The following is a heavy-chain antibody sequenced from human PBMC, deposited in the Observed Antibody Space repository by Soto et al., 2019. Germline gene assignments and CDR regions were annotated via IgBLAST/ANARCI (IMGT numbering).Heavy chain of an antibody. CDR2: IYYSGST. Sequence: SETLSLTCTVSGGSISSGGYYWSWIRQHPGKGQEWIGYIYYSGSTYYNPSLKSRVTISVDTSKNQFSLKRSSVTAADTAVYYCARVAIFGVVIMWGEAYYGMDVWGQGTTVTVSS. CDR3: ARVAIFGVVIMWGEAYYGMDV. J-gene: IGHJ6*02. D-gene: IGHD3-3*02. V-gene: IGHV4-31*03. CDR1: GGSISSGGYY.